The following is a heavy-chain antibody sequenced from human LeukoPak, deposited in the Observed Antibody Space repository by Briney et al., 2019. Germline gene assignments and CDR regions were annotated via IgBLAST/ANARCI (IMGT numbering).Heavy chain of an antibody. V-gene: IGHV3-21*01. CDR3: ARRRGYYNIHDAFDI. Sequence: GGSLRLSCAASGFTFSSYSMNWVRQAPGKGLEWVSSISSSSSYIYYADSVKGRFTISRDNAKNSLYLQMNSLRAEDTAVYYCARRRGYYNIHDAFDIWGQGTMVTVSS. D-gene: IGHD3-3*01. J-gene: IGHJ3*02. CDR2: ISSSSSYI. CDR1: GFTFSSYS.